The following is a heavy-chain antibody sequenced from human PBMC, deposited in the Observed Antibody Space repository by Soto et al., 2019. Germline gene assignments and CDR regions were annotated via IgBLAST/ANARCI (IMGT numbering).Heavy chain of an antibody. CDR2: IDYTGSA. CDR1: GGSCSGYY. D-gene: IGHD2-21*01. J-gene: IGHJ6*02. V-gene: IGHV4-34*09. CDR3: ARRGPQFCSLFPYYGLDV. Sequence: SETLSLTCAVYGGSCSGYYWSWIRQPSGQGLEWVRTIDYTGSAYYNPSVKSRGSISVETSKNQCSLRLSSVTSADTAVYYCARRGPQFCSLFPYYGLDVWGQGTTVTVSS.